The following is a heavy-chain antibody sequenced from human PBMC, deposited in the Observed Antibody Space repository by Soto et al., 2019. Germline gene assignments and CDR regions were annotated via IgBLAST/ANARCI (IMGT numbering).Heavy chain of an antibody. D-gene: IGHD3-22*01. V-gene: IGHV3-30-3*01. CDR1: GFTFSTYA. CDR3: ARVMGYFDSSEAYFDY. Sequence: PGGSLRLSCAASGFTFSTYAMHWVRQAPGKGLEWVAVISYDGSNKYYADSVKGRFTISRDNSKNTLYLQMNSLRPEDTAVYYCARVMGYFDSSEAYFDYWGQGTQVTVSS. CDR2: ISYDGSNK. J-gene: IGHJ4*02.